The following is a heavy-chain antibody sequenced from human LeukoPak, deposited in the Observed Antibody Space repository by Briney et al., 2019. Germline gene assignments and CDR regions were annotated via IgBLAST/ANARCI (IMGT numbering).Heavy chain of an antibody. CDR1: GGTFSSYA. J-gene: IGHJ2*01. CDR3: ARHFSGSFAWYFDL. V-gene: IGHV1-69*01. Sequence: SVKVSCKASGGTFSSYAISWVRQAPGQGLEWMGGIIPIFGTANYAQRFQGRVTITADESTSTAYMELSSLRSEDTAMYYCARHFSGSFAWYFDLWGRGTLVTVSS. CDR2: IIPIFGTA. D-gene: IGHD1-26*01.